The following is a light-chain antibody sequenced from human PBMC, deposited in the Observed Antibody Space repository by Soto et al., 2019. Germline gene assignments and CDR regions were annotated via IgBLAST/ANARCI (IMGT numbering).Light chain of an antibody. CDR2: QVS. J-gene: IGLJ1*01. CDR3: SSYIGTNTYV. CDR1: SSDVGGYNY. V-gene: IGLV2-14*01. Sequence: QSVLTQPASVSGSPGQSITISCTGTSSDVGGYNYVSWYQHHPGKAPKLMIYQVSNRPSGVSNRFSGSKSGNTASLSISGLQAEDEADYYCSSYIGTNTYVFGTGTKLTVL.